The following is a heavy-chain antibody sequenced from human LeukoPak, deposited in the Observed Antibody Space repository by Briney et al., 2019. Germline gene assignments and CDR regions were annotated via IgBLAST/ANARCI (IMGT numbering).Heavy chain of an antibody. CDR3: ARDTKESDYGSGSYSDY. Sequence: SVKVSCKASGGTFSSYAISWVRQAPGQGLEWMGRIIPIFGTANYAQKFQGRVTITADKSTSTAYMELSILRSEDTAVYYCARDTKESDYGSGSYSDYWGQGTLVTVSS. CDR1: GGTFSSYA. J-gene: IGHJ4*02. D-gene: IGHD3-10*01. V-gene: IGHV1-69*06. CDR2: IIPIFGTA.